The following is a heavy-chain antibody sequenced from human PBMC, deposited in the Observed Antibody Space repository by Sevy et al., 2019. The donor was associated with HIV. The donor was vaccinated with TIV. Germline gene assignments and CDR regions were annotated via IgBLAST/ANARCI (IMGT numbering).Heavy chain of an antibody. CDR3: ARDLPPSATTVAHFDC. CDR1: GFTFSSYE. D-gene: IGHD4-17*01. J-gene: IGHJ4*02. V-gene: IGHV3-48*03. Sequence: GGSLRLSCAASGFTFSSYEMNWVRQAPGKGLEWVSYISNSGTTKYYSASVKGRFTISRDNARNSLYLQMHSLRAEDTAVYYCARDLPPSATTVAHFDCWGQGTLVTVSS. CDR2: ISNSGTTK.